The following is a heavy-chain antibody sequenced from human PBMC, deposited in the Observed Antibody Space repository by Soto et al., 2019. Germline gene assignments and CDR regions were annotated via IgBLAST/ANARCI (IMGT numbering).Heavy chain of an antibody. V-gene: IGHV3-23*01. D-gene: IGHD5-12*01. Sequence: EVQLLESGGGLVQPGGSLRLSCATSGFMFGSYAMNWVRQAPGKGLEWVSVISGGGSTTNYADSVRGRFTTSRDSSTDTVYLQMYSLRVEDTAVYYCAKALKYSRPYDSWGQGTLVTVSS. CDR1: GFMFGSYA. J-gene: IGHJ5*01. CDR3: AKALKYSRPYDS. CDR2: ISGGGSTT.